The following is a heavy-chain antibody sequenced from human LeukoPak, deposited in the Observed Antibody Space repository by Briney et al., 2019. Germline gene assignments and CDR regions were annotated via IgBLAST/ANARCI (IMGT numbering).Heavy chain of an antibody. V-gene: IGHV5-51*01. CDR3: ARRHDILTGYWRSGAFDI. Sequence: GESLKISCKGSGYSFTSYWIGWVRQMPGKGLEWMGIIYPGDSDTRYSPSFQGQVTISADKSISTAYLQWSSLKASDTAVYYCARRHDILTGYWRSGAFDIWGQGTMVTVSS. CDR2: IYPGDSDT. D-gene: IGHD3-9*01. CDR1: GYSFTSYW. J-gene: IGHJ3*02.